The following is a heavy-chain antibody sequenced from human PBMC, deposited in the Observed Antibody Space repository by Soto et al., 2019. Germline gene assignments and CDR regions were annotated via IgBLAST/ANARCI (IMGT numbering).Heavy chain of an antibody. D-gene: IGHD3-3*01. CDR3: SKDSSVLRFLGAYGMDV. Sequence: GGSLRLSCAASGFTFSSYGMRWVRQAPGKGLEWVAVISYDGSNKYYADSVKGRFTISRDNSKNTLYLQMNSLRAENTAVYYCSKDSSVLRFLGAYGMDVWGQGTTVTVSS. CDR2: ISYDGSNK. V-gene: IGHV3-30*18. CDR1: GFTFSSYG. J-gene: IGHJ6*02.